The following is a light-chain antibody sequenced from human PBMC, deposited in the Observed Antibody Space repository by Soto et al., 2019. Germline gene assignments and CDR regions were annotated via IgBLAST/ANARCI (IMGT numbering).Light chain of an antibody. CDR2: IND. J-gene: IGLJ1*01. V-gene: IGLV1-44*01. CDR3: ASWDDRLKGYV. Sequence: QSVLTPPPSVSGTPGQRVIISCSGSRSNIGSNSVNWYQQLPGTAPKLLIYINDQRPSGVPDRFSGSTSGTSVSLAISGLQSEDEADYYCASWDDRLKGYVFGTGTKVTVL. CDR1: RSNIGSNS.